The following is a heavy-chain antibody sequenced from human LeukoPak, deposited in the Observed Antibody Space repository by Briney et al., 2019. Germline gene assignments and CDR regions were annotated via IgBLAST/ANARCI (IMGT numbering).Heavy chain of an antibody. CDR3: ARDVRKGAFDI. CDR2: ISSSSSYI. Sequence: PGGSLRLSCAASGFTFSSYSMNWVRQAPGKGLEWVSSISSSSSYIYYADSVKGRFTISRDNSKNTLYLQMNSLRAEDTAVYYCARDVRKGAFDIWGQGTMVTVSS. CDR1: GFTFSSYS. V-gene: IGHV3-21*01. J-gene: IGHJ3*02.